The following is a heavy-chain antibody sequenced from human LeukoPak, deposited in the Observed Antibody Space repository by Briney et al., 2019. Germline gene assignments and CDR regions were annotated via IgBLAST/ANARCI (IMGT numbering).Heavy chain of an antibody. J-gene: IGHJ6*03. D-gene: IGHD4-17*01. V-gene: IGHV1-46*01. Sequence: ASVKVSCKASGYTFTSYYMHWVRQAPGQGLEWMGIINPSGGSTSYAQKFQGRVTMTRDMSTSTVYMELSSLRSEDTAVYYCARAYPGGYGNYYYYYMDVWGKGTTVTVSS. CDR1: GYTFTSYY. CDR3: ARAYPGGYGNYYYYYMDV. CDR2: INPSGGST.